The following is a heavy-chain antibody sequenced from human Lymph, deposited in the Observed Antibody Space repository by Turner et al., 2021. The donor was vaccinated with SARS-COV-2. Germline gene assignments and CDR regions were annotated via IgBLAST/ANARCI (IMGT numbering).Heavy chain of an antibody. CDR1: GGSISSGGYD. CDR2: IYYSGST. CDR3: ARDYGGNSNYFGY. Sequence: QVQLQESGPGLVKPSQTLSLTCTVSGGSISSGGYDSSWNRQHPGKCLEWIGYIYYSGSTYYNPSLKSRVTISVDTSKNQFSLKLSSVTAADTAVYYCARDYGGNSNYFGYWGQGTLVTVSS. V-gene: IGHV4-31*03. D-gene: IGHD4-17*01. J-gene: IGHJ4*02.